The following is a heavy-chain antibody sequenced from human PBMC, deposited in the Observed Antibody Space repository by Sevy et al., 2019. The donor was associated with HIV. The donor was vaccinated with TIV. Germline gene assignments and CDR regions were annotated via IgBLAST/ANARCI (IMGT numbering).Heavy chain of an antibody. J-gene: IGHJ5*02. V-gene: IGHV3-53*01. CDR3: AREDYGDYEGVRWFDP. CDR1: GFTVSSNY. CDR2: IYSGGST. Sequence: GGSLRLSCAASGFTVSSNYMSWVRQAPGKGLEWVSVIYSGGSTYYADSVKGRFTISRDNSKNTLYLQMNSLRAEDTAVYYCAREDYGDYEGVRWFDPWGQGTLVTVSS. D-gene: IGHD4-17*01.